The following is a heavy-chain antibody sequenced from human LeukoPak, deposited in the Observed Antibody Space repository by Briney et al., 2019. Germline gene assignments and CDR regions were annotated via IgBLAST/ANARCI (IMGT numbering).Heavy chain of an antibody. J-gene: IGHJ4*02. V-gene: IGHV4-38-2*01. D-gene: IGHD6-19*01. CDR1: GHSISSGHF. CDR3: ARAVIAVAGTFDY. Sequence: PSETLSLTCVVSGHSISSGHFWGWILQPPGKGLEWIGSIYYSGSTYYNPSLKSRVTISVDTSKNQFSLKLSSVTAADTAVYYCARAVIAVAGTFDYWGQGTLVTVSS. CDR2: IYYSGST.